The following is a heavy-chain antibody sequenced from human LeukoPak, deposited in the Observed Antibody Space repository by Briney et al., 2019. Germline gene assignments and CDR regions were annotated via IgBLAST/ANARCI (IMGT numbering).Heavy chain of an antibody. J-gene: IGHJ5*02. V-gene: IGHV1-18*01. CDR3: ARVCGGSCYGRKGPNWFDP. CDR2: ISAYNGNT. CDR1: GYTFTSYG. Sequence: ASVKVSCKASGYTFTSYGISWVRHAPGQGIEWMGWISAYNGNTNYAQKLQGRVTMTTDTSTSTAYMELRSLRSDDTAVYYCARVCGGSCYGRKGPNWFDPWGQGTLVTAS. D-gene: IGHD2-15*01.